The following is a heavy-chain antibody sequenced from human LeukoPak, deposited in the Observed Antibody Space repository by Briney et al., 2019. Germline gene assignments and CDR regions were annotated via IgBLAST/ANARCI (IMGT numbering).Heavy chain of an antibody. J-gene: IGHJ4*02. CDR3: AKAVYYDSSGSDY. CDR2: ISGSGGST. V-gene: IGHV3-23*01. D-gene: IGHD3-22*01. Sequence: WVSAISGSGGSTYYADSVKGRFTISRDNSKNTLYLQMNSLRAEDTAVYYCAKAVYYDSSGSDYWGQGTLVTVSS.